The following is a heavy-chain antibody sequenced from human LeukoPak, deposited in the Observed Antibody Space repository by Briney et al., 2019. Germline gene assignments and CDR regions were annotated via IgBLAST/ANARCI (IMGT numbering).Heavy chain of an antibody. D-gene: IGHD3-10*01. J-gene: IGHJ4*02. CDR2: LNPSGGST. CDR3: ARDLIYGSGRGYFDY. Sequence: VASVKVSCKASGYTFTSHYLYWVRQVPGQGLEWIGILNPSGGSTNYAQKLQGRVAMTTDTSTSTAYMELRSLRSDDTAVYYCARDLIYGSGRGYFDYWGQGTLVTVSS. V-gene: IGHV1-46*01. CDR1: GYTFTSHY.